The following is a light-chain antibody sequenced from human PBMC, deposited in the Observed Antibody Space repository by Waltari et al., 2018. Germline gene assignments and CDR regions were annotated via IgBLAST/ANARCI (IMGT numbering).Light chain of an antibody. CDR3: QTWGTGIHGI. V-gene: IGLV4-69*01. CDR2: LKSDGSH. Sequence: QVVLTQSPSASASLGASVTLTCTLTSGHTHYAIAWHQPQPGNGPRYLMKLKSDGSHTKGDGIPDRFSGSSSGAERYLTISSLQSEDEADYYCQTWGTGIHGIFGGGTKLTVL. CDR1: SGHTHYA. J-gene: IGLJ2*01.